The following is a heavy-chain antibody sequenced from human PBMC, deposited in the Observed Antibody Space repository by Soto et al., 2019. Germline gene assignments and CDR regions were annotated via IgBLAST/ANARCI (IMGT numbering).Heavy chain of an antibody. CDR2: IRSKAYGGTT. CDR1: GFTFGDYA. J-gene: IGHJ4*02. V-gene: IGHV3-49*03. D-gene: IGHD3-22*01. Sequence: PGGSLRLSCTASGFTFGDYAMSWFRQAPGKGLEWVGFIRSKAYGGTTEYAASVKGRFTISRDDSKSIAYLQMNSLKTEDTAVYYCTRAFYDSSGYYYGRTDYWGQGTLVTVS. CDR3: TRAFYDSSGYYYGRTDY.